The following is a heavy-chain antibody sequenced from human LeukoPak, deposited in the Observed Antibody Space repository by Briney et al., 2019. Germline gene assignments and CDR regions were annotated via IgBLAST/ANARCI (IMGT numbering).Heavy chain of an antibody. CDR1: GGSISSYY. V-gene: IGHV4-59*01. CDR3: ARAGDGYKRKKAFDI. J-gene: IGHJ3*02. Sequence: PSETLSLTCTVSGGSISSYYWSWLRQPPGHGLEWIGYIYYRGSTNYNPSLKSRVTISVDTSKNQFSLKLSSVTAADTAVYYCARAGDGYKRKKAFDIWGQGTMVTVSS. CDR2: IYYRGST. D-gene: IGHD5-24*01.